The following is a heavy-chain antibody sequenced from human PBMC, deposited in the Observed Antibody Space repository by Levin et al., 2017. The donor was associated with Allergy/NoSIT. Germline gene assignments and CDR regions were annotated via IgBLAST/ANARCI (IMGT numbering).Heavy chain of an antibody. CDR3: ARSGYYRYFDL. V-gene: IGHV4-30-2*01. D-gene: IGHD3-9*01. CDR2: IYHSGST. Sequence: LSQTLSLTCAVSGGSISSGGYSWSWIRQPPGKGLEWIGYIYHSGSTYYNPSLKSRVTISVDRSKNQFSLKLSSVTAADTAVYYCARSGYYRYFDLWGRGTLVTVSS. J-gene: IGHJ2*01. CDR1: GGSISSGGYS.